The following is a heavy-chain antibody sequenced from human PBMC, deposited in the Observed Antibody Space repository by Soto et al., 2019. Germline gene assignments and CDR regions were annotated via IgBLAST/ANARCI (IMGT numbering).Heavy chain of an antibody. CDR3: ARVHVMVVAGSTLDY. CDR1: GYSIISGSY. D-gene: IGHD6-19*01. CDR2: IYHGGTT. V-gene: IGHV4-38-2*02. J-gene: IGHJ4*01. Sequence: PSETLSLTCTVAGYSIISGSYWAWIRQPPGKGPEWIASIYHGGTTFYNPSLKSRITISVDTSNNQFSLKLTSVTAADTAVYYCARVHVMVVAGSTLDYWGHGTLVTVSS.